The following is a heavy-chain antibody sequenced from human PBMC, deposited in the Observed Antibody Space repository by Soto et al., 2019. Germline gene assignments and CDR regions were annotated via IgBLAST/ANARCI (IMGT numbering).Heavy chain of an antibody. Sequence: QVQLVQSGAEVKKPGSSVKVSCKSSGGTFSNYAISWVRQAPGQGLAWMGGITPFFGTANYAQKFQGRVTITADESMSTAYMELSRLRSEDTAVYYCAQTLGLAVAGPGRFDLWGRGTLVTVSS. CDR2: ITPFFGTA. V-gene: IGHV1-69*12. CDR3: AQTLGLAVAGPGRFDL. CDR1: GGTFSNYA. J-gene: IGHJ2*01. D-gene: IGHD6-19*01.